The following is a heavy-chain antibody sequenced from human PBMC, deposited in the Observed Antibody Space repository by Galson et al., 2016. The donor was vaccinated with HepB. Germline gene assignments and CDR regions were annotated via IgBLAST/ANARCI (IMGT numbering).Heavy chain of an antibody. CDR1: GFAFDDAW. V-gene: IGHV3-15*01. CDR3: FTRLA. Sequence: SLRLSCASTGFAFDDAWMTWVRQAPGRGLEYVGLIKTTFQSGATDYAAPVKGRFTISRDDSKNMVYLQMNRLRTEDTAVYYCFTRLAWGPGTLVTVSS. CDR2: IKTTFQSGAT. J-gene: IGHJ5*02. D-gene: IGHD6-19*01.